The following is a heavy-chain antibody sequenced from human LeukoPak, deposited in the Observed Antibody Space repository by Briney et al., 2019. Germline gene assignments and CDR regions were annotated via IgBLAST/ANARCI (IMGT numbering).Heavy chain of an antibody. CDR3: AKEGAIVGATTVDY. Sequence: GGSLRLSCAASGFTFSSYAMSCARHAPGKGVECVSAISGSGGSTYYADPVKGRFTISRDNSKNTLYLQMNSLRAEDTAVYYCAKEGAIVGATTVDYWGQGTLVTVSS. CDR1: GFTFSSYA. CDR2: ISGSGGST. D-gene: IGHD1-26*01. V-gene: IGHV3-23*01. J-gene: IGHJ4*02.